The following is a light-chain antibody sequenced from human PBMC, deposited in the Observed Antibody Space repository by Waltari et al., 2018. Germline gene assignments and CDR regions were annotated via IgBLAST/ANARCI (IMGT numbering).Light chain of an antibody. CDR3: AARDDSLNVWV. Sequence: QSVLTQPPSASGTPGQRVVISCSGTMSNIGNNPVNWYQQLPGTAPKVLVYNDNRRPCGVPDRCSGSKSGPSASLAISGLQSDDEADYCCAARDDSLNVWVFGGGTKVTVL. J-gene: IGLJ3*02. CDR1: MSNIGNNP. CDR2: NDN. V-gene: IGLV1-44*01.